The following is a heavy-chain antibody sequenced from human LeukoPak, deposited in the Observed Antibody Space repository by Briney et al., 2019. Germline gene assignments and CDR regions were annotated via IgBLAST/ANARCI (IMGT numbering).Heavy chain of an antibody. CDR2: IYYSGST. CDR1: GGSISSSSYY. V-gene: IGHV4-39*07. J-gene: IGHJ4*02. CDR3: ASEWSGYYIL. D-gene: IGHD3-3*01. Sequence: SETLSLTCTVSGGSISSSSYYWGWIRQPPGKGLEWIGSIYYSGSTYYNPSLKSRVTISVDTAKNQFSLKLSSVTAADTAVYYCASEWSGYYILWGQGTLVTVSS.